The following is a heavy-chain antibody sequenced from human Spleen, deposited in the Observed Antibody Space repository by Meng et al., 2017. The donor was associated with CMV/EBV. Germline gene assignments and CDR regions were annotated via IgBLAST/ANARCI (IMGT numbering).Heavy chain of an antibody. J-gene: IGHJ4*02. Sequence: CTASGYTISIGGYSCRCIHQRPVKCLELIGYIYYTGATYYNPSLTSRVSISLDTSANQFSLRLNSVTAADTAVYYCARDGGANALDSWGQGTLVTVSS. CDR3: ARDGGANALDS. V-gene: IGHV4-31*03. CDR2: IYYTGAT. D-gene: IGHD1-26*01. CDR1: GYTISIGGYS.